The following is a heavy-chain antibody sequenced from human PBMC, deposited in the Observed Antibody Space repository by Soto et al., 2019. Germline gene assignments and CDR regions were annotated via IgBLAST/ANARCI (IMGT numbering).Heavy chain of an antibody. CDR2: IYYSGST. CDR3: ARLAGYCSGNGCHGDYAMDV. CDR1: GVSISSGDYY. J-gene: IGHJ6*02. D-gene: IGHD2-15*01. Sequence: PSETLSLTCTVSGVSISSGDYYWSWIRQPPGKGLEWIGYIYYSGSTYYNPSLKSRVTMSVDTSKNQFSLRLSSVTAADTAVYYCARLAGYCSGNGCHGDYAMDVWGQGTTVTVS. V-gene: IGHV4-30-4*01.